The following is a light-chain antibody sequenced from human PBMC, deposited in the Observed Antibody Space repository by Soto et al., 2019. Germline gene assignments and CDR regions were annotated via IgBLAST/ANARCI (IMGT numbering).Light chain of an antibody. V-gene: IGKV1-5*03. CDR3: QQYTYYLT. CDR1: QSISSW. J-gene: IGKJ3*01. CDR2: RAS. Sequence: DIQMTQSPSTLSASVGDRVTITCRASQSISSWLAWYQQKPGRAPKLLMYRASSLESGVPSRFSGSGSETEFTLTISSLQPEDVATYYCQQYTYYLTFGPGTKVDIK.